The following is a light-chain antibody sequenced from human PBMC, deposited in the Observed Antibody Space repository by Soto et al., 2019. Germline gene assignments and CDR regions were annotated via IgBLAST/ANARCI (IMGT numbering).Light chain of an antibody. CDR1: QSVSSS. Sequence: EVLMTQSPATLSVSPGERATLSCRATQSVSSSLAWYQQKPGQAPRLLIYGASTRAADIPARFSGSGSGTQFTLTISSLQSEDSAVYYCQQYQNWPYTFGPGTKLEVK. V-gene: IGKV3-15*01. CDR3: QQYQNWPYT. J-gene: IGKJ2*01. CDR2: GAS.